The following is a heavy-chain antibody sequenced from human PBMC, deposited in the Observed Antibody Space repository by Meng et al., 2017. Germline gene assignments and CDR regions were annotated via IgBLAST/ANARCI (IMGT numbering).Heavy chain of an antibody. V-gene: IGHV3-9*01. J-gene: IGHJ4*02. CDR1: GFTFDDYA. Sequence: SLKISCAASGFTFDDYAMHWVRQAPGQGLEWVSGISWNSGSIGYADSVKGRFTISRDNAKNSLYLQMNSLRAEDTALYYCAKASPPIYGSGLYYFDYWGQGTLVTVSS. CDR2: ISWNSGSI. CDR3: AKASPPIYGSGLYYFDY. D-gene: IGHD3-10*01.